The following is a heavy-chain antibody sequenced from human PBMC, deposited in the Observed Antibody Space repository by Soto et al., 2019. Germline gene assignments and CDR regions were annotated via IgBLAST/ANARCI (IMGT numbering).Heavy chain of an antibody. Sequence: SETLSLTCTVSGGSISSSSYYWGWIRQPPGKGLEWIGSIYYSGSTYYNPSLKSRVTISVDTSKNQFSLKLSSVTAADTAVYYCARPQIIRGVHWFDPWGQGTLVTVS. J-gene: IGHJ5*02. D-gene: IGHD3-3*01. CDR3: ARPQIIRGVHWFDP. V-gene: IGHV4-39*01. CDR2: IYYSGST. CDR1: GGSISSSSYY.